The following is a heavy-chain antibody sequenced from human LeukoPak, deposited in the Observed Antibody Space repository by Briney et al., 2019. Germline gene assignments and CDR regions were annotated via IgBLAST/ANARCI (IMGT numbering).Heavy chain of an antibody. CDR3: ARAAVAGALDY. CDR1: GFTVSGNY. D-gene: IGHD6-19*01. CDR2: IYSGGDT. J-gene: IGHJ4*02. Sequence: GGSLRLSCAASGFTVSGNYMSWVRQAPGKGLECVAVIYSGGDTYYADSVKGRFTISRDKSKNTLYLQMNSLRAEDTAVYYCARAAVAGALDYWGQGTLVTVSS. V-gene: IGHV3-53*01.